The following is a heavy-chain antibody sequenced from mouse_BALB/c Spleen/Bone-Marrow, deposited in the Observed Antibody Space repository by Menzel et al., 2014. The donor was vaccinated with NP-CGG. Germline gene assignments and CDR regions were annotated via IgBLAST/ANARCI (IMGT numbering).Heavy chain of an antibody. V-gene: IGHV1S137*01. D-gene: IGHD2-4*01. CDR3: ARVITTGYYGMDQ. J-gene: IGHJ4*01. Sequence: VQLQQSGAELVRPGASAKISCKGSGYTFTDYTMHWVKQSHAKSLEWIGVISTYYGAASYNQKFKGKCTMTVDKSSSTAYIELVRLTSGDSAIYYCARVITTGYYGMDQWCQGTSGTGSS. CDR1: GYTFTDYT. CDR2: ISTYYGAA.